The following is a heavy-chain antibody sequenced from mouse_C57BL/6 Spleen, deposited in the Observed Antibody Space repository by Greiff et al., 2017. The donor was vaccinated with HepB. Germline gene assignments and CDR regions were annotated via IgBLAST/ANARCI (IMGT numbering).Heavy chain of an antibody. J-gene: IGHJ3*01. D-gene: IGHD2-4*01. CDR3: ASMIKSFFAY. Sequence: EVKLMESGGGLVQPGGSLKLSCAASGFTFSDYGMAWVRQAPRKGPEGVAFISNLAYSIYYADTVTGRFTISRENAKNTLYLEMSSLRSEDTAMYYCASMIKSFFAYWGQGTLVTVSA. CDR2: ISNLAYSI. CDR1: GFTFSDYG. V-gene: IGHV5-15*01.